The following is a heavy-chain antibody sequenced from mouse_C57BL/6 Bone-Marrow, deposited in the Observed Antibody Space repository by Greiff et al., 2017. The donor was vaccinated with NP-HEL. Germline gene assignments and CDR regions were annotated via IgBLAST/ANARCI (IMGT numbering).Heavy chain of an antibody. CDR2: ISSGSSTI. J-gene: IGHJ4*01. CDR3: ARPGSSPFYAMDY. Sequence: EVKVEESGGGLVKPGGSLKLSCAASGFTFSDYGMHWVRQAPEKGLEWVAYISSGSSTIYYADTVKGRFTISRDNAKNTLFLQMTSLRSEDTAMYYCARPGSSPFYAMDYWGQGTSVTVSS. CDR1: GFTFSDYG. D-gene: IGHD1-1*01. V-gene: IGHV5-17*01.